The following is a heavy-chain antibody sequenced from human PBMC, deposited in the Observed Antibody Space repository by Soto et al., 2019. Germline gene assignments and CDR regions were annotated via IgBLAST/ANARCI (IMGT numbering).Heavy chain of an antibody. Sequence: ETLSLTCTVSGGSISSYHWSWIRQPPGKGLEWVSSISSSSSYIYYADSVKGRFTISRDNAKNSLYLQMNSLRAEDTAVYYCARRSYGFDYWGQGTLVTVSS. CDR2: ISSSSSYI. D-gene: IGHD5-18*01. V-gene: IGHV3-21*01. J-gene: IGHJ4*02. CDR1: GGSISSYH. CDR3: ARRSYGFDY.